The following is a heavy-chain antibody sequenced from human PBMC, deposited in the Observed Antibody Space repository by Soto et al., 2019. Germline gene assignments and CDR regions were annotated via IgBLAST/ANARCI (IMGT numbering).Heavy chain of an antibody. Sequence: SETLSLTCSVCGGSISSYFRNWLRQPPGKGLEWIGYIYDDGTTDYNPSLKSRVTILLDMSKNQFSLKLSSVTAADTAVYYCVSSRSAIYGDALDVWGKGTMVTVSS. CDR2: IYDDGTT. CDR1: GGSISSYF. J-gene: IGHJ3*01. V-gene: IGHV4-59*03. D-gene: IGHD2-2*01. CDR3: VSSRSAIYGDALDV.